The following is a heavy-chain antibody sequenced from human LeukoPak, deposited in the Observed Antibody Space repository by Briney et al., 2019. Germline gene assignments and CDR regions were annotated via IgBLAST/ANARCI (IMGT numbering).Heavy chain of an antibody. J-gene: IGHJ2*01. CDR3: ARDRLGCPAGPCWYFDL. CDR2: IYHSGST. D-gene: IGHD2-2*01. Sequence: PSQTLSLTCAVSGGSISSGGYSWSWIRQPPGKGLEWIGYIYHSGSTYYNPSLKSRVTISVDRSKNQFSLKLSSVTAADTAVYYCARDRLGCPAGPCWYFDLWGRGTLVTVSS. V-gene: IGHV4-30-2*01. CDR1: GGSISSGGYS.